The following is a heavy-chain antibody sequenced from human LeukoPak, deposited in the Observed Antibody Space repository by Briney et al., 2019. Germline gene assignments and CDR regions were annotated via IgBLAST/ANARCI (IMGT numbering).Heavy chain of an antibody. Sequence: GGSLRLSCAASGFTFSSYAMSWVRQAPGKGLEWVSGISGSGGSTNYADSVKGRFTISRDNSKNTLYLQMNSLRAEDTAVYYCAKVLVVPADPLDYWGQGTLVTVSS. CDR3: AKVLVVPADPLDY. CDR2: ISGSGGST. D-gene: IGHD2-2*01. CDR1: GFTFSSYA. V-gene: IGHV3-23*01. J-gene: IGHJ4*02.